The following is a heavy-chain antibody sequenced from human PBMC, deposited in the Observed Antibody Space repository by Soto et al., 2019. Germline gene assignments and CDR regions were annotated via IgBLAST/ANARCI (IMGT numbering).Heavy chain of an antibody. J-gene: IGHJ5*01. D-gene: IGHD1-26*01. V-gene: IGHV3-33*01. Sequence: GGSLRLSCAASGFTFSSYGMHWVRQAPGKGLEWVAVIWYDGSNKYYADSVKGRFSISRDNSKNTLYLQMNSLRAEDTAVYYCVRENYIGMYNWFDSWGQGTLVTVSS. CDR2: IWYDGSNK. CDR3: VRENYIGMYNWFDS. CDR1: GFTFSSYG.